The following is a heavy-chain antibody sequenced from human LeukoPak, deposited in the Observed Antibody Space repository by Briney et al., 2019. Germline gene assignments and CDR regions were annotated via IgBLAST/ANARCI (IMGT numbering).Heavy chain of an antibody. CDR1: GGSFSGYY. CDR2: IYYSGST. J-gene: IGHJ4*02. CDR3: ARVSGSYYDFWSGYYD. D-gene: IGHD3-3*01. Sequence: SETLSLTCAVYGGSFSGYYWSWIRQPPGKGLEWIGYIYYSGSTNYNPSLKSRVTISVDTSKNQFSLKLSSVTAADTAVYYCARVSGSYYDFWSGYYDWGQGTLVTVSS. V-gene: IGHV4-59*01.